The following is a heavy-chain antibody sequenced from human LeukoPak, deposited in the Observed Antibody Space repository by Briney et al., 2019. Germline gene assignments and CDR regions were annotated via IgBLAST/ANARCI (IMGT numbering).Heavy chain of an antibody. V-gene: IGHV4-59*01. CDR3: AREDPPLY. CDR1: GGSISSYY. CDR2: ISYSGST. J-gene: IGHJ4*02. Sequence: SETLSLTCTVSGGSISSYYWSWIRQPPGKGLEWIGYISYSGSTNYNPSLKSRVTISVDTSKNQFSLKLSSVPAADTAVYHCAREDPPLYWGQGTLVTVSS.